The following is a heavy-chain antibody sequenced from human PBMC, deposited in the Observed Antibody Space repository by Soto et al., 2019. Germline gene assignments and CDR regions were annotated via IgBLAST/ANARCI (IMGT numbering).Heavy chain of an antibody. J-gene: IGHJ4*02. CDR2: ISYDGSNK. CDR3: ATFRGCSGGSCYSYFDY. D-gene: IGHD2-15*01. CDR1: GFTFSSYA. V-gene: IGHV3-30-3*01. Sequence: QVQLVESGGGVVQPGRSLRLSCAASGFTFSSYAMHWVRQAPGKGLEWVAVISYDGSNKYYADSVKGRFTISRDNSKNTLYLPMNSLRAEDTAVYYCATFRGCSGGSCYSYFDYWGQGTLVTVSS.